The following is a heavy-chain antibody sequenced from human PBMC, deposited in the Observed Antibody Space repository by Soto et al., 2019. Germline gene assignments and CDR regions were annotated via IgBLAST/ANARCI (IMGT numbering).Heavy chain of an antibody. Sequence: SVKVSCKASGGTFSNYVVNWVRQAPGQGLEWMGRIIPISGAAHYAQKFQGRVTITADKSTSTSYMELSSLRSEDTAVYYCARDMTRTVVPYFDFWGQGTLVTVSS. J-gene: IGHJ4*02. CDR2: IIPISGAA. CDR3: ARDMTRTVVPYFDF. D-gene: IGHD1-7*01. V-gene: IGHV1-69*06. CDR1: GGTFSNYV.